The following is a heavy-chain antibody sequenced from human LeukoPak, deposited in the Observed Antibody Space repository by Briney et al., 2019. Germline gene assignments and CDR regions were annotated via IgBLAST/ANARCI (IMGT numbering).Heavy chain of an antibody. V-gene: IGHV3-33*01. J-gene: IGHJ5*02. CDR2: IWYDGSNK. Sequence: GRSLRLSCAASGFTFSSYGMHWVRQAPGKGLEWVAVIWYDGSNKYYADSVKGRFTISRDNSKNTLYLQMNSLRAEDTAVYYCARDRDYYDSSGYYPAPKGPWGQGTLVTVSS. CDR3: ARDRDYYDSSGYYPAPKGP. D-gene: IGHD3-22*01. CDR1: GFTFSSYG.